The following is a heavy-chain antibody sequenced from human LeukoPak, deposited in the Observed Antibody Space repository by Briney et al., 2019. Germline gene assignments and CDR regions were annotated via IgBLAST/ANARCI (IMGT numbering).Heavy chain of an antibody. D-gene: IGHD1-26*01. Sequence: ASVKVSCKASGYTFTGYYMHWVRQAPGQGLEGMGWINPNSGGTNYAQKFQGRVTMTRDTSISTAYMELSRLRSDDTAVYYCARGFIVGATPYYYYGMDVWGQGTTVTVSS. CDR1: GYTFTGYY. V-gene: IGHV1-2*02. J-gene: IGHJ6*02. CDR3: ARGFIVGATPYYYYGMDV. CDR2: INPNSGGT.